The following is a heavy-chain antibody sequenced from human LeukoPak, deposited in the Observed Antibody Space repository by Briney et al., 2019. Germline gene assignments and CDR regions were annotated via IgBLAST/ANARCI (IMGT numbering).Heavy chain of an antibody. J-gene: IGHJ4*02. D-gene: IGHD1-26*01. CDR1: GGSINNYY. Sequence: SETLSLTCSVSGGSINNYYWSWIRQPPGKGLEWIGYIYYSGTTNYNPSLKSRVTISVDTSKNQFSLKLSSVTAADTAVYYCARLRGGVGATALDYWGQGTLVTVSS. CDR2: IYYSGTT. CDR3: ARLRGGVGATALDY. V-gene: IGHV4-59*08.